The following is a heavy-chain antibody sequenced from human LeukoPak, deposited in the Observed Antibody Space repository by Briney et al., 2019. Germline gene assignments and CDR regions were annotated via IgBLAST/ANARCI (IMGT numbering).Heavy chain of an antibody. J-gene: IGHJ4*02. Sequence: GGSLRLSCAASGFTFSSYSMNWVRQAPGKGLEWVAVISYDGSNKYYADSVKGRFTISRDNSKNTLYLQMNSLRAEDTAVYYCHSTSYEFDYWGQGTLVTVSS. CDR2: ISYDGSNK. CDR3: HSTSYEFDY. V-gene: IGHV3-30*03. D-gene: IGHD2-2*01. CDR1: GFTFSSYS.